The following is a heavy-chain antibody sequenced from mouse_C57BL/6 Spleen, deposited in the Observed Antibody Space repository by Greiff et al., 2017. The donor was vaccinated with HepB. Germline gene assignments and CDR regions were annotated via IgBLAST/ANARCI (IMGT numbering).Heavy chain of an antibody. J-gene: IGHJ2*01. V-gene: IGHV1-82*01. CDR1: GYAFSSSW. D-gene: IGHD3-2*02. CDR2: IYPGDGDT. CDR3: ADSSGYYYFDY. Sequence: VQLQQSGPELVKPGASVKISCKASGYAFSSSWMNWVKQRPGKGLEWIGRIYPGDGDTNYNGKFKGKATLTADKSSSTAYMQLSSLTSEDSAVYFCADSSGYYYFDYWGQGTTLTVSS.